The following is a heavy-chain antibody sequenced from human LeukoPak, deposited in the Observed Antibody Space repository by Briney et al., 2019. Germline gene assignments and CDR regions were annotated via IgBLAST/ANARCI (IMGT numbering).Heavy chain of an antibody. V-gene: IGHV1-69*13. J-gene: IGHJ4*02. CDR1: GGTFISYA. CDR3: ARGEEITMIVVVLDY. CDR2: IIPIFGTA. Sequence: ASVKVSCKASGGTFISYAISWVRQAPGQGLEWMGGIIPIFGTANYAQKFQGRVTITADESTSTAYMELSSLRSEDTAVYYCARGEEITMIVVVLDYWGQGTLVTVSS. D-gene: IGHD3-22*01.